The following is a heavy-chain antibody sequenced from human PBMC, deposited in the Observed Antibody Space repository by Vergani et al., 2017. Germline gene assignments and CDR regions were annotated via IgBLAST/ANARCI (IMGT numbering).Heavy chain of an antibody. CDR2: IYYSGST. J-gene: IGHJ4*02. D-gene: IGHD4-17*01. CDR1: GGSISSSSYY. V-gene: IGHV4-39*07. CDR3: ATYGLHDYGDYRLEFDY. Sequence: QVQLQESGPGLVKPSETLSLTCTVSGGSISSSSYYWGWIRQPPGKGLEWIGSIYYSGSTYYNPSLKSRVTISVDTSKNQFSLKLSSVTAADTAVYYCATYGLHDYGDYRLEFDYWGQGTLVTVSS.